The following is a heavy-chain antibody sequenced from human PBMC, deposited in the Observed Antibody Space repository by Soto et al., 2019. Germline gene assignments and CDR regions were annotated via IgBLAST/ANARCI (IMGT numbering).Heavy chain of an antibody. J-gene: IGHJ6*02. CDR1: GYTFTGYY. CDR2: INPNSGGT. V-gene: IGHV1-2*04. Sequence: GASVKVSCKASGYTFTGYYMHWVRQAPGQGLEWMGWINPNSGGTNYAQKFQGWVTMTRDTSISTAYMELSRLRSDDTAVYYCARKGGTAMVTTPDYYYGMDVWGQGTTVTVSS. CDR3: ARKGGTAMVTTPDYYYGMDV. D-gene: IGHD5-18*01.